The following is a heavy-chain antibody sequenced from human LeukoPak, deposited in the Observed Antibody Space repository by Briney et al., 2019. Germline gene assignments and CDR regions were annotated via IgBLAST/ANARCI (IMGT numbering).Heavy chain of an antibody. J-gene: IGHJ4*02. CDR2: IWYDGSNK. CDR3: ARTSSGHYYPES. Sequence: PGGSLRLSCAASGFTFSSYAMHWVRQAPGKGLEWVAFIWYDGSNKYYADSVKGRFTISRDNSKNSLYLQMNSLRAEDTAVYYCARTSSGHYYPESWGQGTLVVVSS. D-gene: IGHD3-22*01. V-gene: IGHV3-33*08. CDR1: GFTFSSYA.